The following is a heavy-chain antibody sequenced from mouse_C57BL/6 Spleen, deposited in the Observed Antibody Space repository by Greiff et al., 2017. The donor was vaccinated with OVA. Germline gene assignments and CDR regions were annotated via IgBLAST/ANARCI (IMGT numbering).Heavy chain of an antibody. CDR3: ASPSIYYYGSSFDY. CDR2: IDPEDGET. Sequence: EVQLQESGAELVKPGASVKLSCTASGFNIKDYYMHWVKQRTEQGLEWIGRIDPEDGETKSAPKFQGKATITADTSSNTAYLQRSSRTSEDTAVYDCASPSIYYYGSSFDYWGQGTTLTVSS. D-gene: IGHD1-1*01. J-gene: IGHJ2*01. CDR1: GFNIKDYY. V-gene: IGHV14-2*01.